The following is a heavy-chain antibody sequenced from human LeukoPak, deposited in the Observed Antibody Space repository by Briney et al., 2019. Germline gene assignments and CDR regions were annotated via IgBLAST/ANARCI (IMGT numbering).Heavy chain of an antibody. Sequence: SETLSLTCTVSGGSISSYYWSWIRQPAGKGLEWTGRIYTSGSTNYNPSLKSRVTMSVDTSKNQFSLKLSSVTAADTAVYYCARGLLTIFGVDNWFDPWGQGTLVTVSS. J-gene: IGHJ5*02. CDR2: IYTSGST. V-gene: IGHV4-4*07. CDR3: ARGLLTIFGVDNWFDP. D-gene: IGHD3-3*01. CDR1: GGSISSYY.